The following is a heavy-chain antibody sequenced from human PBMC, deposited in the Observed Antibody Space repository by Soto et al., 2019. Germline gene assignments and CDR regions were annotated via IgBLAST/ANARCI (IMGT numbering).Heavy chain of an antibody. J-gene: IGHJ4*02. V-gene: IGHV5-51*01. CDR1: GYSFTSYW. CDR2: IYPGDSDT. Sequence: GESLKISCKGSGYSFTSYWIGWVRQMPGKGLEWMGIIYPGDSDTRYSPSFQGQVTISADKSISTAYLQWSSLKASDTAMYYCARRYCSGGSCTYVDYWGQGTLVTVSS. D-gene: IGHD2-15*01. CDR3: ARRYCSGGSCTYVDY.